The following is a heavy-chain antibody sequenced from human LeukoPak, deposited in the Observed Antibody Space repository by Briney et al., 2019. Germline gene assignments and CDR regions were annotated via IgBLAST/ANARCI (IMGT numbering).Heavy chain of an antibody. V-gene: IGHV3-23*01. D-gene: IGHD1-26*01. J-gene: IGHJ4*02. CDR2: ISGSGGST. CDR3: AKGKYSGSYYGVDY. CDR1: GFTFSSYA. Sequence: GGSLRLSCAASGFTFSSYAMSWVRQAPGKGLEWVSAISGSGGSTYYADSVKGRFTISRDNSKNTLYLQMNSLRAEDTAVYYCAKGKYSGSYYGVDYWGQGTLVTVSS.